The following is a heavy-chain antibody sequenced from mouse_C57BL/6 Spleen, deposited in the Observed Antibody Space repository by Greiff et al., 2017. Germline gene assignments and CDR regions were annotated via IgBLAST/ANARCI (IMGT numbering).Heavy chain of an antibody. Sequence: QVQLQQPGAELVRPGSSVKLSCKASGYTFTSYWMHWVKQRPIQGLEWIGNIDPSDSETHYTQKFKDKATLTVDKSSSTAYMQLSSLTSEDSAVXYCARWDFDYWGQGTTLTVSS. CDR2: IDPSDSET. CDR3: ARWDFDY. CDR1: GYTFTSYW. J-gene: IGHJ2*01. V-gene: IGHV1-52*01.